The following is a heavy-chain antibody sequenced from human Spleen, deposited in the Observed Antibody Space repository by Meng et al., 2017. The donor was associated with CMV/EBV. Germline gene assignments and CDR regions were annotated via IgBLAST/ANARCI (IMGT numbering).Heavy chain of an antibody. CDR2: ISAYNGRT. Sequence: YTFNGYYMHWVRQAPGQGLEWMRWISAYNGRTNYAQKIQGRVTKTTETSTNTASMELRSLKSDDTAVYYCARERYCTSTSCPGVFDYWGQGTLVTVSS. J-gene: IGHJ4*02. D-gene: IGHD2-2*01. V-gene: IGHV1-18*04. CDR3: ARERYCTSTSCPGVFDY. CDR1: YTFNGYY.